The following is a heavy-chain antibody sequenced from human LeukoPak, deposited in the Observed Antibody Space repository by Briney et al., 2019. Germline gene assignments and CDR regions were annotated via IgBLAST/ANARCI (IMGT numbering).Heavy chain of an antibody. Sequence: SETLSLTCTVSGGSISSSDFYWGWIRQPPGKGLEWIGSINYSGSTHYNPSLKSRITISVDTSKNQFSLKLSSLTAADTAVYYCARQRITFGGVISIFDYGGQGTLVTVPS. CDR3: ARQRITFGGVISIFDY. CDR1: GGSISSSDFY. CDR2: INYSGST. D-gene: IGHD3-16*02. J-gene: IGHJ4*02. V-gene: IGHV4-39*01.